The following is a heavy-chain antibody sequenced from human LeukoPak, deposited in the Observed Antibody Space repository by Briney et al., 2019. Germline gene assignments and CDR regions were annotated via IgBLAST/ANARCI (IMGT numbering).Heavy chain of an antibody. CDR2: VSLGGDS. CDR1: GGSISNSDFY. Sequence: SEALSLTCTVSGGSISNSDFYWGWIRQPPGQGLEWIGRVSLGGDSNYNPSLSSRVTISIDASRTQFSLTLSPVTAADTAVYYCARAGGRDCSVWAWGRPKCYYYMDVWGKGTTVTVSS. J-gene: IGHJ6*03. D-gene: IGHD2-21*02. CDR3: ARAGGRDCSVWAWGRPKCYYYMDV. V-gene: IGHV4-39*07.